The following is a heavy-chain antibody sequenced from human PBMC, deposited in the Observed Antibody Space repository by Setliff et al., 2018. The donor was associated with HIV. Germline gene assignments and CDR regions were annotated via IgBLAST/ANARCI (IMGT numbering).Heavy chain of an antibody. D-gene: IGHD5-18*01. CDR3: ARGSRGYSYAYYYYYMDV. CDR1: GGSISSGGYY. J-gene: IGHJ6*03. V-gene: IGHV4-31*03. CDR2: IYYSGST. Sequence: KTSETLSLTCTVSGGSISSGGYYWSWIRQHPGKGLEWIGYIYYSGSTYFNPSLKSRVTISVDTSKNQFSLKLTSVTAADTAVYYCARGSRGYSYAYYYYYMDVWGKGTTVTVSS.